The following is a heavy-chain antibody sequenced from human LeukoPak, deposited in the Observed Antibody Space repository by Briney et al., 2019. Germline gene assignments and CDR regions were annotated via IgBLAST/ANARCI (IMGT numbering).Heavy chain of an antibody. V-gene: IGHV1-2*06. CDR2: INPNSGGT. J-gene: IGHJ3*02. CDR1: GYTFTGYY. CDR3: AQYDSSGYYLRAFDI. Sequence: ASVKVSCKASGYTFTGYYMHWVRQAPGQGLDWMGRINPNSGGTNYAQKFQGRVTMTRDTSISTAYMELSRLRSDDTAVYYCAQYDSSGYYLRAFDIWGQGTMVTVSS. D-gene: IGHD3-22*01.